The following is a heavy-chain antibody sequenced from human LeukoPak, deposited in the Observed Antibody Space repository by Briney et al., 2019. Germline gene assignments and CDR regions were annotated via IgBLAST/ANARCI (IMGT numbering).Heavy chain of an antibody. Sequence: PSETLSLTCTVSGGSISSYYWSWIRQPPGKGLEWIGYIYYSGSTNYNPSLKSRVTISVDTSKNQFSLRLSSVTAADTAVYYCARGVEYSGYEKTLFDYWGQGTLVTVSS. V-gene: IGHV4-59*12. CDR2: IYYSGST. J-gene: IGHJ4*02. CDR3: ARGVEYSGYEKTLFDY. CDR1: GGSISSYY. D-gene: IGHD5-12*01.